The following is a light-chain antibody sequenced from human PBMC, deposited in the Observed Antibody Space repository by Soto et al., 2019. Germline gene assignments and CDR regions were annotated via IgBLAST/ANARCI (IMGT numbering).Light chain of an antibody. CDR1: QSISSF. CDR2: TTS. J-gene: IGKJ1*01. Sequence: DIQMTQSPSSLSASVGDRVTITCRASQSISSFINWYQQKPGKAPKLLIYTTSSLQSGVPSRFSGSGSGTAFTLTISSLQPEDFATYYCQQSYISWTFGQGTKVEIK. V-gene: IGKV1-39*01. CDR3: QQSYISWT.